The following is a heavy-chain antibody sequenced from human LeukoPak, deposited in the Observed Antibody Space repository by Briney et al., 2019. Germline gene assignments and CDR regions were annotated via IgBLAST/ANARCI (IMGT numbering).Heavy chain of an antibody. CDR2: IYYSGST. V-gene: IGHV4-31*03. Sequence: SQTLSLTCTVSGVSISSGGYYWSWIRQHPGKGLEWIGYIYYSGSTYYNPSLKSRVTISVDTSKNQFSLKLSSVTAADTAVYYCARGGAGYYDFWSGRVVNWFDPWGQGTLVTVSS. D-gene: IGHD3-3*01. CDR1: GVSISSGGYY. CDR3: ARGGAGYYDFWSGRVVNWFDP. J-gene: IGHJ5*02.